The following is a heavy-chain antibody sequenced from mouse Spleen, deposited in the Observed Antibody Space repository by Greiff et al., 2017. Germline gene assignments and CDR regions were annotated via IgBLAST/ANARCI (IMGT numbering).Heavy chain of an antibody. V-gene: IGHV3-6*01. CDR2: ISYDGSN. CDR1: GYSITSGYY. CDR3: ARTGDYYGSSYDAMDY. Sequence: DVKLQESGPGLVKPSQSLSLTCSVTGYSITSGYYWNWIRQFPGNKLEWMGYISYDGSNNYNPSLKNRISITRDTSKNQFFLKLNSVTTEDTATYYCARTGDYYGSSYDAMDYWGQGTSVTVSS. D-gene: IGHD1-1*01. J-gene: IGHJ4*01.